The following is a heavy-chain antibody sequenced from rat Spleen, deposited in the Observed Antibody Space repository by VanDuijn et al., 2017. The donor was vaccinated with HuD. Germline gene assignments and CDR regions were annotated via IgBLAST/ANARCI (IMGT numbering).Heavy chain of an antibody. J-gene: IGHJ3*01. CDR2: ISYDGTST. Sequence: EVELVESDGGLVQPGRSLNLSCAASGFTFSDYDMAWVRQAPKKGLEWVATISYDGTSTNFRDSLKGRFTISSDNAKSTLYLQMDSLGSEDTATYYCARGTRNYSSYGGFAYWGQGTLVTVSS. CDR1: GFTFSDYD. V-gene: IGHV5-7*01. CDR3: ARGTRNYSSYGGFAY. D-gene: IGHD1-2*01.